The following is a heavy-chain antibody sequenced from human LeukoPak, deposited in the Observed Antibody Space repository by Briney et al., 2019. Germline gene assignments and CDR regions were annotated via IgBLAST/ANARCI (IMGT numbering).Heavy chain of an antibody. D-gene: IGHD3-9*01. V-gene: IGHV3-30*01. J-gene: IGHJ6*04. CDR2: ISYDGSNK. CDR3: ARVEEGLYVLRYFDRMDV. CDR1: GFTFSSYA. Sequence: AGRSLRLSCAASGFTFSSYAMHWVRQAPGKGLXXXXVISYDGSNKYYADSVKGRFTISRDNSKNTLYLQMNSLRAEDTAVYYCARVEEGLYVLRYFDRMDVWGKGTTVTVSS.